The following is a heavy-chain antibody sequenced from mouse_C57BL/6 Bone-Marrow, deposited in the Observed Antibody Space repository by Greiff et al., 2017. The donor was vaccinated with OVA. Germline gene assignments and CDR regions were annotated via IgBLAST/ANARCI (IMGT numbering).Heavy chain of an antibody. CDR1: GYAFSSYW. Sequence: VQLQQSGAELVKPGASVKISCKASGYAFSSYWMNWVKQRPGKGLEWIGQIYPGGGDTTYNGKFKGKATLTADKSSSTAYMQLSSLTSEDSAVYFCARGPYYGGAKDYWGQGTSVTVSS. CDR2: IYPGGGDT. D-gene: IGHD1-1*01. CDR3: ARGPYYGGAKDY. V-gene: IGHV1-80*01. J-gene: IGHJ4*01.